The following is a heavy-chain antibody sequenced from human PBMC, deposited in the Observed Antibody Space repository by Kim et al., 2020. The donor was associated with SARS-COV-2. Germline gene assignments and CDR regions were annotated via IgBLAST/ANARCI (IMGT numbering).Heavy chain of an antibody. CDR2: IYYSGST. CDR1: GGSISSYY. D-gene: IGHD3-22*01. CDR3: ARDIDYDSSGYYGAFDI. V-gene: IGHV4-59*13. Sequence: SETLSLTCTVSGGSISSYYWSWIRQPPGKGLEWIGYIYYSGSTNYNPSLKSRVTISVDTSKNQFSLKLSSVTAADTAVYYCARDIDYDSSGYYGAFDIWG. J-gene: IGHJ3*02.